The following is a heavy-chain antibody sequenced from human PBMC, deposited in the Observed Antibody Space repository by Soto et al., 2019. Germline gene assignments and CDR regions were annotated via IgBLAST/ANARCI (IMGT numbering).Heavy chain of an antibody. V-gene: IGHV3-23*01. Sequence: PGGSLRLSCAASGFTFGTFAMSWVRQAPGKGLEWVSAISGSGGSTFYADSVKGRFTISRDSSKNTLYLQMYSLKVEDTAVYYCAKMVGLRYFDWLYGMDIWGQGTTVTVSS. CDR3: AKMVGLRYFDWLYGMDI. D-gene: IGHD3-9*01. CDR1: GFTFGTFA. J-gene: IGHJ6*02. CDR2: ISGSGGST.